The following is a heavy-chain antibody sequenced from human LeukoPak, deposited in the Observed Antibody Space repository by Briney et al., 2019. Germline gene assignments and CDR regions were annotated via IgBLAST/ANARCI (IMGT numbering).Heavy chain of an antibody. Sequence: GGSLRLSCAASGFTFSSYAMSWVRQAPGKGLEWVSSISSSSSYIYYADSVKGRFTISRDNAKNSLYLQMNSLRAEDTAVYYCARSHRTLRLPDAFDIWGQGTMVTVSS. CDR2: ISSSSSYI. V-gene: IGHV3-21*01. J-gene: IGHJ3*02. CDR3: ARSHRTLRLPDAFDI. CDR1: GFTFSSYA. D-gene: IGHD1-7*01.